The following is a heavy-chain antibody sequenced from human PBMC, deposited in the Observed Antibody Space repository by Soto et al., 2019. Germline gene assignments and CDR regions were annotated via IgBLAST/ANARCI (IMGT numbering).Heavy chain of an antibody. CDR2: IWYDGSKK. CDR3: ARDASYYSLWSGYYPSRNGMDV. Sequence: QVQVVESGGGVVQPGRSLRLSCAASGFTFSSFGMHWVRQAPGKGLQWVSLIWYDGSKKSYGDSVKERFTISRDNYRNTVYLQMNSLRADDTAVYYCARDASYYSLWSGYYPSRNGMDVWGQGTTVTVSS. D-gene: IGHD3-3*01. V-gene: IGHV3-33*01. CDR1: GFTFSSFG. J-gene: IGHJ6*02.